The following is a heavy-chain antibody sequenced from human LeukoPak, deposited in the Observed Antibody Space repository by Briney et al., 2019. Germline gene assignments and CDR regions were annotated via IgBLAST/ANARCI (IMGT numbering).Heavy chain of an antibody. CDR3: ARLVATTGRLYFDY. CDR1: GFTVSSNY. Sequence: PGGSLRLSCAASGFTVSSNYMGWVRQAPGKGLEYVSVIYSGGNTYYAGSVKGRFTISRDNSKNTVYLQMNCLRAEDTAVFYCARLVATTGRLYFDYWGQGNLVTVSS. CDR2: IYSGGNT. D-gene: IGHD1-1*01. J-gene: IGHJ4*02. V-gene: IGHV3-53*01.